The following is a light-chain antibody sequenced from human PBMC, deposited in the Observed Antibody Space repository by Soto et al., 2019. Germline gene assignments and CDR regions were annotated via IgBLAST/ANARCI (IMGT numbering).Light chain of an antibody. CDR1: SGHSSYI. J-gene: IGLJ3*02. CDR3: ETWDSNTHTV. V-gene: IGLV4-60*03. CDR2: LEGSGSY. Sequence: QLVLTQSSSASASLGSSVKLTCTLSSGHSSYIIAWHQQQPGKAPRYLMKLEGSGSYNKGSGVPDRFSGSSSGADRYLTISSLQSEDEADYCCETWDSNTHTVFGGGTKLTVL.